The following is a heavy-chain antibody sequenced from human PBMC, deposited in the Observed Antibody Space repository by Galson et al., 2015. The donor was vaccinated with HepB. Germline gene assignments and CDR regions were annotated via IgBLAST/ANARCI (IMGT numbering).Heavy chain of an antibody. D-gene: IGHD2-15*01. CDR1: GFTLGDFG. CDR2: IRSKSSGGTT. J-gene: IGHJ6*03. CDR3: SRVPTSRYCSGGRCYSYYYYMDV. V-gene: IGHV3-49*03. Sequence: SLRLSCAGSGFTLGDFGVTWIRQTPGQGPEWVGFIRSKSSGGTTEYDDSVTGRFTVSRNDSQNVVELQIHSLRIEDTAVYFCSRVPTSRYCSGGRCYSYYYYMDVWGKGTTVTVSS.